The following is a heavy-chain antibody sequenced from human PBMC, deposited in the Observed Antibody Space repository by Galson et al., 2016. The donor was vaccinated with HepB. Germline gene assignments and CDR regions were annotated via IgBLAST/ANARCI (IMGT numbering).Heavy chain of an antibody. CDR2: IYPGDSDT. J-gene: IGHJ4*02. CDR3: ARHELHSNSWYMDS. CDR1: GYKFTSYW. D-gene: IGHD6-13*01. V-gene: IGHV5-51*01. Sequence: QSGAEVKKPGESLKISCQGSGYKFTSYWIGWVRQVPGKGLEWMGTIYPGDSDTRYSPSFQGQVTISVDKSISIAYLQWSSLKASDSAMYYCARHELHSNSWYMDSWGQGTLVTVSS.